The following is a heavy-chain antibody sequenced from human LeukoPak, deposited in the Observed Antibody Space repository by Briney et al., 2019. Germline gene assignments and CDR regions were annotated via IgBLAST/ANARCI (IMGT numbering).Heavy chain of an antibody. V-gene: IGHV3-7*01. D-gene: IGHD5-18*01. J-gene: IGHJ4*02. CDR2: IKQDGSEK. CDR3: ARLGYSYYAFDY. Sequence: GGYLRRSCAASGFTFSSYWMSWVRKAPGKGLEWVANIKQDGSEKYYVDSVKGRFTISRDNAKNSLYLQMNSLRAEDTAVYYCARLGYSYYAFDYWGQGTPVTVSS. CDR1: GFTFSSYW.